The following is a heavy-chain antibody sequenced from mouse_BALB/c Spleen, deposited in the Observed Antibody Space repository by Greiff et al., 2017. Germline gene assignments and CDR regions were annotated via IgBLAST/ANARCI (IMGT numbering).Heavy chain of an antibody. Sequence: EVKLVESGGGLVKPGGSLKLSCAASGFTFSSYAMSWVRQSPEKRLEWVAEISSGGSYTYYPDTVTGRFTISRDNAKNTLYLEMSSLRSEDTAMYYCARAWLLYCDYWGQGTTLTVSS. CDR2: ISSGGSYT. D-gene: IGHD2-3*01. J-gene: IGHJ2*01. CDR1: GFTFSSYA. CDR3: ARAWLLYCDY. V-gene: IGHV5-9-4*01.